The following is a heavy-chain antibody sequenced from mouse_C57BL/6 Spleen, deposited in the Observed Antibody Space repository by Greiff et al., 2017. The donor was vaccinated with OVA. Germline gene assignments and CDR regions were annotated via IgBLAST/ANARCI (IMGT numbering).Heavy chain of an antibody. J-gene: IGHJ4*01. CDR3: ARGDNGAMDY. Sequence: QVQLQHPGAELVRPGSSVKLSCKASGYTFTSYWMDWVKQRPGQGLEWIGNIYPSDSETHYNQKFKDKATLTVDKSSSTAYMQLSSLTSEDSAVYYCARGDNGAMDYWGQGTSVTVSS. CDR1: GYTFTSYW. CDR2: IYPSDSET. V-gene: IGHV1-61*01.